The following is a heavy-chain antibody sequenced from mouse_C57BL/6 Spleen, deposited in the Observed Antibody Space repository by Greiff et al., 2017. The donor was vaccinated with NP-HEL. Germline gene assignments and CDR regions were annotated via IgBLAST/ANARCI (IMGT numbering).Heavy chain of an antibody. V-gene: IGHV5-17*01. CDR2: ISSGSSTI. CDR1: GFTFSDYG. J-gene: IGHJ1*03. CDR3: ARGVYGYWYFDV. D-gene: IGHD1-1*02. Sequence: EVKLMESGGGLVKPGGSLKLSCAASGFTFSDYGMHWVRQAPEKGLEWVAYISSGSSTIYYADTVKGRFTISRDNAKNTLFLQMTSLRSEDTAMYYCARGVYGYWYFDVWGTGTTVTISS.